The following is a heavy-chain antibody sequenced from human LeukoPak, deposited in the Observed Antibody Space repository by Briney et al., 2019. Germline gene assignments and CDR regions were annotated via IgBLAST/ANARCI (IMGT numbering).Heavy chain of an antibody. CDR2: IIPIFGTA. CDR3: ARGGEYSSSPFYDAFDI. V-gene: IGHV1-69*13. D-gene: IGHD6-6*01. Sequence: SVKVSCKASGGTFSSYAISWVRQAPGQGLEWMGGIIPIFGTANYAQKFQGRVTITADESTSTAYMELSSLRSEDTAVYYCARGGEYSSSPFYDAFDIWGQGTMVTVSS. J-gene: IGHJ3*02. CDR1: GGTFSSYA.